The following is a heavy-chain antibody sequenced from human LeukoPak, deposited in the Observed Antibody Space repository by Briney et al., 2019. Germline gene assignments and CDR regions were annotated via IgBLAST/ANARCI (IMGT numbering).Heavy chain of an antibody. J-gene: IGHJ4*02. Sequence: ASVKVSCKASRYTFTGYYMHWVRQAPGQGLEWMGWINPNSGGTNYAQKFQGRVTITADKSTSTAYMELSSLRSEDTAVYYCARAHTPGIAAADLYWGQGTLVTVSS. CDR2: INPNSGGT. CDR1: RYTFTGYY. CDR3: ARAHTPGIAAADLY. D-gene: IGHD6-13*01. V-gene: IGHV1-2*02.